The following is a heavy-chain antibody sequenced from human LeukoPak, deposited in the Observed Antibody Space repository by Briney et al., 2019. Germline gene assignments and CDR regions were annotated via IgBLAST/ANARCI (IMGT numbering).Heavy chain of an antibody. Sequence: GGSLRLSCAASGFTFSSYWMHWVRQAPGKGLVWVSRINSDGSAADYADSVKGRLTISRDNAKNTLYLQMNSLGAEDTAVYYCTRIVGSFGYWGQGTLVTVSS. J-gene: IGHJ4*02. D-gene: IGHD1-26*01. V-gene: IGHV3-74*01. CDR1: GFTFSSYW. CDR2: INSDGSAA. CDR3: TRIVGSFGY.